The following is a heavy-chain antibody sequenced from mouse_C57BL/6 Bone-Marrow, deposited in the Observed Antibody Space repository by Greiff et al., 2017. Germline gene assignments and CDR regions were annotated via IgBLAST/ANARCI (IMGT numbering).Heavy chain of an antibody. V-gene: IGHV1-59*01. CDR3: ARDGYYDYFDY. CDR1: GYTFTSYW. CDR2: IDPSDSYT. Sequence: QVQLQQPGAELVRPGTSVQLSCKASGYTFTSYWMHWVKQRPGQGLEWIGVIDPSDSYTNYNQKFKGKATLTVDTSSSTAYMQLSSLTSEDSAVYYCARDGYYDYFDYWGQGTTLTVS. D-gene: IGHD2-3*01. J-gene: IGHJ2*01.